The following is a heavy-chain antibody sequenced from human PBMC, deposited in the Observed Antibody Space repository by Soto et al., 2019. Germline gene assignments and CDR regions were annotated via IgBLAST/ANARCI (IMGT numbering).Heavy chain of an antibody. J-gene: IGHJ5*02. CDR3: ARGRGYCSSTSCHNWFDP. V-gene: IGHV3-48*01. CDR1: GFTFSSYS. CDR2: ISDSSTTI. Sequence: GGSLRLSCAASGFTFSSYSMNWVRQAPGEGLQWVSYISDSSTTIYYADSVKGRFTISRDNAKESLYLQMNTLRSEDTAVYYCARGRGYCSSTSCHNWFDPWGQGTLVTDSS. D-gene: IGHD2-2*01.